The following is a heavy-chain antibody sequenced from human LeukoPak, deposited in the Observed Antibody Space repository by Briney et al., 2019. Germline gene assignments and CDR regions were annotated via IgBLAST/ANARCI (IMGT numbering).Heavy chain of an antibody. Sequence: GGSLRLSCAASGFSFSSYDMHWVRQATGKGLEWVSAIGSAGDTFYPGSVKGRFTISRENAKSSLYLQMNSLRAGDTAVYYCARGAPSVTMVRGVNYYYGMDVWGQGTTVTVSS. J-gene: IGHJ6*02. D-gene: IGHD3-10*01. CDR3: ARGAPSVTMVRGVNYYYGMDV. V-gene: IGHV3-13*01. CDR2: IGSAGDT. CDR1: GFSFSSYD.